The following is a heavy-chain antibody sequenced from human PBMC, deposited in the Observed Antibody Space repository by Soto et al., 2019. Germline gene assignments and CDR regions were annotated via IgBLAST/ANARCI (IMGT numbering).Heavy chain of an antibody. CDR1: GYTFADYV. V-gene: IGHV1-3*04. J-gene: IGHJ4*02. D-gene: IGHD6-13*01. Sequence: ASVKVSCKTSGYTFADYVIHWVRQAPGQRLEWMGWINTGNGDTKYSQNFQGRVTITRDTSANTAYMELSSLRSEDTALYYCARDRSGSWSMAPFDNWGQGTLVTVSS. CDR3: ARDRSGSWSMAPFDN. CDR2: INTGNGDT.